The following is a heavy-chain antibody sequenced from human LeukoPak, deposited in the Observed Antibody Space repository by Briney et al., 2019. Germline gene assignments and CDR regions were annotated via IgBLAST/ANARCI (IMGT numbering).Heavy chain of an antibody. CDR3: ARVFYDSSAYYYDY. J-gene: IGHJ4*02. D-gene: IGHD3-22*01. CDR2: IGSTGGST. CDR1: GFTFSSYA. Sequence: GGSLRLSCAASGFTFSSYAMHWVRQAPGKGLEYVSAIGSTGGSTYYANSVKGRFTISRDNSKNTLFLQMGSLRAEDMAVYYCARVFYDSSAYYYDYWGQGTLVTVST. V-gene: IGHV3-64*01.